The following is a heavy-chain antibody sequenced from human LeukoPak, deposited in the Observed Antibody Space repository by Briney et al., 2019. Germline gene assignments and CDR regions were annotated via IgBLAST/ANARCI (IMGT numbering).Heavy chain of an antibody. D-gene: IGHD3-10*01. CDR1: GGTFSSYA. V-gene: IGHV1-18*01. CDR2: IGAYNGNT. J-gene: IGHJ4*02. CDR3: ARDGGIDAMVRDVDY. Sequence: ASVKVSCKASGGTFSSYAISWVRQAPGQGLEWMGWIGAYNGNTNYAQKLQGRVTMTTDTSTSTAYMELRSLRSDDTAVYYCARDGGIDAMVRDVDYWGQGTLVTVSS.